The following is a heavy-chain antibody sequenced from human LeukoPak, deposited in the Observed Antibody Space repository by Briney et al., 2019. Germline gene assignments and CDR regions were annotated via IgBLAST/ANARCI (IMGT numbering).Heavy chain of an antibody. D-gene: IGHD2-21*02. CDR3: AIAYCGGDCYTDYYYGMDV. J-gene: IGHJ6*02. V-gene: IGHV1-69*13. CDR2: IIPIFGTA. Sequence: GASVKVSCKASGGTFSSYAISWVRQAPGQGLEWMGGIIPIFGTANYAQKFQGRVTITADESTSTAYMELSSLRSEDTAVYNCAIAYCGGDCYTDYYYGMDVWGQGTTVTVSS. CDR1: GGTFSSYA.